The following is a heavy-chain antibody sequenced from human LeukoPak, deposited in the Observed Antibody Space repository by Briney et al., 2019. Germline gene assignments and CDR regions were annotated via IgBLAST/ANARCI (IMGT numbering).Heavy chain of an antibody. CDR2: ISSSGSTI. J-gene: IGHJ3*02. Sequence: NPGGSLRLSCAASGFTFSDYYMSWIRQAPGKGLEWVSYISSSGSTIYYADSVKGRFTISRDNAKNSLYLQMNSLRAEDTAVYYCARVDAGMITFGGVHIGSNYAFDIWGQGTMVTVSS. CDR1: GFTFSDYY. D-gene: IGHD3-16*01. V-gene: IGHV3-11*01. CDR3: ARVDAGMITFGGVHIGSNYAFDI.